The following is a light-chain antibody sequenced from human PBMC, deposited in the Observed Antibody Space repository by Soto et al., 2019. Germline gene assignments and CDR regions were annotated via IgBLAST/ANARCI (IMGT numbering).Light chain of an antibody. Sequence: VVITQSPATLSVYPGNTVTLSCRANQTITSNLAWYQQKPGQAPRLLIYGASTRATGIPVRFSGSGSGTEFTLTISRLEPEDFAVYYCHQYGSSPRAFGQGTKVDIK. CDR2: GAS. V-gene: IGKV3-15*01. CDR3: HQYGSSPRA. J-gene: IGKJ1*01. CDR1: QTITSN.